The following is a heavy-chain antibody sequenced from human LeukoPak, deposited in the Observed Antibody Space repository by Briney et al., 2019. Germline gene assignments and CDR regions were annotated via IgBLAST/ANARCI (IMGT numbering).Heavy chain of an antibody. CDR2: ISSSSSTI. V-gene: IGHV3-48*01. J-gene: IGHJ4*02. Sequence: PGGSLRLSCAASGFTFSSYSMNWVRQAPGKGLEWVSYISSSSSTIYYADSVKGRFTISRDNAKNSVYLQMNSLRAEDTAVYYCARELCSGGSCYFDYWGQGTLVTVSS. D-gene: IGHD2-15*01. CDR3: ARELCSGGSCYFDY. CDR1: GFTFSSYS.